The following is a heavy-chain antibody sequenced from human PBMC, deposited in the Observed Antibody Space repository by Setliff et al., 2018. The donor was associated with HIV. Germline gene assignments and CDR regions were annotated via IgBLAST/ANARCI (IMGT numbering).Heavy chain of an antibody. CDR2: IDPSYSYS. CDR3: SRGIAVAGHDCANTPGDI. J-gene: IGHJ3*02. Sequence: PGESLKISCKGSGKSLSNYWINWVRQMPGKGLEWMGRIDPSYSYSNYGPSFQGHATISADKSTNTTFLQWSSLKASDSAMYYCSRGIAVAGHDCANTPGDIWGQGTMVTVSS. D-gene: IGHD6-19*01. V-gene: IGHV5-10-1*01. CDR1: GKSLSNYW.